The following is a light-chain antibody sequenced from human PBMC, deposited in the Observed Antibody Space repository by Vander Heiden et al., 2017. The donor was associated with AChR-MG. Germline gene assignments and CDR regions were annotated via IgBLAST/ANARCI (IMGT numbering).Light chain of an antibody. CDR2: WAS. CDR3: QQYYSTPQT. CDR1: QSVLDSCNNENY. J-gene: IGKJ1*01. V-gene: IGKV4-1*01. Sequence: DIVMTQSPDSLAVSLAERATINCKASQSVLDSCNNENYLAWYQQKPGQPPKLLIYWASTRESGVPDRFRGSGSGTDFTLTISSLQAEDVAVYYCQQYYSTPQTFGQGTKVEIK.